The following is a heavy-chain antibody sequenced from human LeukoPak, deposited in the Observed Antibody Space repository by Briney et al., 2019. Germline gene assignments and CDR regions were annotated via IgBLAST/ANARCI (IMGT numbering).Heavy chain of an antibody. J-gene: IGHJ4*02. CDR3: ARDRSSWPPGDFDY. Sequence: GPVKVSCKASGYTFTGYYMHWVRQAPGQGLEWMGWINPNSGGTNYAQKFQARITMTRDTSIRTAYMELSRLRSDDTAVYYCARDRSSWPPGDFDYWGQGNLVTVSS. D-gene: IGHD6-13*01. CDR1: GYTFTGYY. V-gene: IGHV1-2*02. CDR2: INPNSGGT.